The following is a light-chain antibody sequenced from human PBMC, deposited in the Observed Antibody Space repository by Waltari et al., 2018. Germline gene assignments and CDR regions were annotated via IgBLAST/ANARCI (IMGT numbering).Light chain of an antibody. CDR1: RSDVGIYNI. CDR2: EGS. Sequence: QSALTQPASVSGSPGQSITIPCTGTRSDVGIYNIVSWYQQHPGKAPKLMIYEGSKRPSGVSNRFSGSKTGNTASLTISGLQAEDEADYYCCSYAGSPFVFGTGTKVTVL. V-gene: IGLV2-23*01. CDR3: CSYAGSPFV. J-gene: IGLJ1*01.